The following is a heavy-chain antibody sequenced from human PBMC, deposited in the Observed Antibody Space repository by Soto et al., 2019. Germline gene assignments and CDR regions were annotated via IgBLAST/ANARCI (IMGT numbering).Heavy chain of an antibody. CDR2: IGGGGIGS. V-gene: IGHV3-23*01. D-gene: IGHD1-7*01. CDR3: AKDPRLELRGVDS. CDR1: GYNFGSYA. J-gene: IGHJ4*02. Sequence: GGSLRLSCVASGYNFGSYAMMWVRQAPEKGLEWISTIGGGGIGSYYADSVKGRFTISRDNSKNTLYLQMNSLRAEDTGVYYCAKDPRLELRGVDSWGQGTQVTVSS.